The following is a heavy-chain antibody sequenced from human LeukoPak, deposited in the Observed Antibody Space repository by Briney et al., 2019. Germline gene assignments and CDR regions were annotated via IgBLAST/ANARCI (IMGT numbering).Heavy chain of an antibody. Sequence: GGSLRLSCAASGFTFSSYAMSWVRQAPGKGLEWVSAISGSGGSTYYADSVKGRFTISRDNSKNTLYLKMNSLRVEDTAAYYCAKGLSGSYYDAFDIWGQGTMVTVSS. V-gene: IGHV3-23*01. D-gene: IGHD1-26*01. CDR2: ISGSGGST. J-gene: IGHJ3*02. CDR3: AKGLSGSYYDAFDI. CDR1: GFTFSSYA.